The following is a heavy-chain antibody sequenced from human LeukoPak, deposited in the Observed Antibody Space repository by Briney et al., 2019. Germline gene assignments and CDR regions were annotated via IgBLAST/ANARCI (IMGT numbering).Heavy chain of an antibody. V-gene: IGHV3-11*01. CDR3: ARRRDYFDY. Sequence: PGGSLRLSCAASGFTLSDYYMSWIRQAPGKGLKWISYISSSGSTIYYADSVKGRFTMSRDNAKNSLYLQMNSLRAEDTAIYYCARRRDYFDYWGQGTLVTVSS. CDR1: GFTLSDYY. CDR2: ISSSGSTI. J-gene: IGHJ4*02.